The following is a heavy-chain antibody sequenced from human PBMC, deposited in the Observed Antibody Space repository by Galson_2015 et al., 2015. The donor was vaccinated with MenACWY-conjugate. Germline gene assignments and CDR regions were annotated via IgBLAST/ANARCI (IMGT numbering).Heavy chain of an antibody. V-gene: IGHV4-34*01. Sequence: ETLSLPCAVYGGSFSGYYWSWIRQPPGKGLEWIGEINHSGSTNYNPSLKSRVTISVDTSKNQFSLKLSSVTAADTAVYYCARGASGIVGAMRTWGQGTMVTVSS. D-gene: IGHD1-26*01. CDR2: INHSGST. J-gene: IGHJ3*01. CDR1: GGSFSGYY. CDR3: ARGASGIVGAMRT.